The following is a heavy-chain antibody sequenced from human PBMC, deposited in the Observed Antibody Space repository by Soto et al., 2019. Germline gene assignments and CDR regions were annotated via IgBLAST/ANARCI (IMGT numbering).Heavy chain of an antibody. J-gene: IGHJ5*02. D-gene: IGHD3-3*01. V-gene: IGHV1-3*01. CDR3: ARTTYYDFWSDYYYSGWFYP. Sequence: ASVKVSCKASGYSFASYAMHWVRQAPGQRLEWMGWINAGNGNTKYSQKFQGRVTITRDTSASTAYMELSSLRSEDTAVYYCARTTYYDFWSDYYYSGWFYPWGQGTLVTVSS. CDR2: INAGNGNT. CDR1: GYSFASYA.